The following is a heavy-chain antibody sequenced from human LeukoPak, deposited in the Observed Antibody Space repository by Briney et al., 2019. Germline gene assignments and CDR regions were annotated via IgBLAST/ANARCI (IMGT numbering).Heavy chain of an antibody. D-gene: IGHD6-6*01. CDR2: ISYDGSNK. Sequence: GGSLRLSRAASGFTFSSYAMHWVRQAPGKGLEWVAVISYDGSNKYYADSVKGRFTISRDNSKNTLYLQMNSLRAEDTAVYYCARDLSSSLPDYWGQGTLVTVSS. CDR3: ARDLSSSLPDY. V-gene: IGHV3-30-3*01. CDR1: GFTFSSYA. J-gene: IGHJ4*02.